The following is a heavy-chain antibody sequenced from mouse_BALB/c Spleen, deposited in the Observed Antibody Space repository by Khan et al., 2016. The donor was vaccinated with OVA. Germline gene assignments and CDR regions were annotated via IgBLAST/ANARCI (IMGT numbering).Heavy chain of an antibody. V-gene: IGHV1S41*01. Sequence: KPGASVKLSCKASGYTFTSYWINWIKQRPGQGLEWIGRIAPGSGSTSYTEMFKGEATLTVDTSSSTAYIQLSSLSSEDSAVYLCARSNYYGSGLYAMDYWGQGTSVTVSS. CDR3: ARSNYYGSGLYAMDY. CDR1: GYTFTSYW. D-gene: IGHD1-1*01. CDR2: IAPGSGST. J-gene: IGHJ4*01.